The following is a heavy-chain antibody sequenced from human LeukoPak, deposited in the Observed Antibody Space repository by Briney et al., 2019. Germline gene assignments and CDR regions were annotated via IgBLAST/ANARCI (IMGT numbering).Heavy chain of an antibody. CDR2: IKSKSDGGTT. CDR1: GFTFSDAW. J-gene: IGHJ4*02. D-gene: IGHD2-2*01. CDR3: ATGDQLLFSTTFDY. Sequence: GGSLRLSCAASGFTFSDAWMSWVRQAPGKGLEWVGRIKSKSDGGTTDSAAPVKGRFTISRDDSKNTLYLQMNSLKTEDTAVYYCATGDQLLFSTTFDYWGQGTLVTVSS. V-gene: IGHV3-15*01.